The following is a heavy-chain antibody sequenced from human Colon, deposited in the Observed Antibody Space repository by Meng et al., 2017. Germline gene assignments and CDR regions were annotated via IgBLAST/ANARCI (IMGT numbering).Heavy chain of an antibody. CDR1: EFNFSTYD. CDR3: ASSHNLYLVY. Sequence: VEYGGAVVQLCRSLSLYCVACEFNFSTYDAPWVRQAPGKRIEWVAVISSDANYKYDAATMQGRFSITRDNFENTVFLQMNSLIPEYMSTYYCASSHNLYLVYWGQGTLVTVSS. J-gene: IGHJ4*02. D-gene: IGHD1-14*01. V-gene: IGHV3-30*01. CDR2: ISSDANYK.